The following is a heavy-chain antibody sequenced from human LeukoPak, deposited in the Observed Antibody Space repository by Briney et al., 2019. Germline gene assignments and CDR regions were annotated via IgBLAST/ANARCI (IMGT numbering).Heavy chain of an antibody. D-gene: IGHD1-1*01. V-gene: IGHV4-34*01. CDR1: GGSFSGYY. J-gene: IGHJ4*02. CDR3: ARSRVYWKNFDY. Sequence: SETLSLTCAVYGGSFSGYYWSWIRQPPGKGLEWIGEINHSGSTNYNPSLKSRVTISVDTSKNQFSLKLSSVTAADTAVYYCARSRVYWKNFDYWGQGTLVTASS. CDR2: INHSGST.